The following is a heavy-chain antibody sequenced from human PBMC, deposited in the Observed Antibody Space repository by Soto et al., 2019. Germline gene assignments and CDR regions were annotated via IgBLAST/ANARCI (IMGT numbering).Heavy chain of an antibody. V-gene: IGHV3-9*01. D-gene: IGHD3-10*01. CDR2: IYWNGGVK. CDR3: LKDISPGGLDR. CDR1: GSTVKDFA. J-gene: IGHJ4*02. Sequence: EVQLVESGGGLVQPGRSLRLSCVGSGSTVKDFAMHWIRQAPGKGLEWVSGIYWNGGVKGYADFVRGRFTISRDNARNSLFLEMNSLRAKDSALYFCLKDISPGGLDRWGQGTLVTVSS.